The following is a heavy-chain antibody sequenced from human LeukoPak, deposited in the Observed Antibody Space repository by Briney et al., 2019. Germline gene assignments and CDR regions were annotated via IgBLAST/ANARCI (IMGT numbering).Heavy chain of an antibody. CDR1: GFTFSTYS. CDR2: ISSSSDDI. V-gene: IGHV3-21*01. CDR3: ARIGAGSSRDY. Sequence: GGSLRLSCAASGFTFSTYSLNWVRQAPGKGLEWVSSISSSSDDIHYIDSVKGRFTIARDNAKNSLYLQMNSLRAEDTAVHYCARIGAGSSRDYWGQGTLVTVSS. D-gene: IGHD6-13*01. J-gene: IGHJ4*02.